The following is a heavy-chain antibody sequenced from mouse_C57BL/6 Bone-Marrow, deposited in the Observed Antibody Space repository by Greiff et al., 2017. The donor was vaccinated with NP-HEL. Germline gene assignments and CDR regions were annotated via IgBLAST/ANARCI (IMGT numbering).Heavy chain of an antibody. V-gene: IGHV2-5*01. Sequence: QVQLQQSGPGLVQPSQSLSITCTVSGFSLTSYGVHWVRQSPGKGLEWLGVIWRGGSTDYNAAVMSRLSITKDNSKSQVFFKMNSLQADDTAIYYCAKSYYDYDGGFAYWGQGTLVTVSA. CDR3: AKSYYDYDGGFAY. CDR1: GFSLTSYG. D-gene: IGHD2-4*01. J-gene: IGHJ3*01. CDR2: IWRGGST.